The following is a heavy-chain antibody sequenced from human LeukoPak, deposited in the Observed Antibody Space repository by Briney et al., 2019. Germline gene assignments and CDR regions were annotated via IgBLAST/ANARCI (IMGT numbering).Heavy chain of an antibody. D-gene: IGHD3-10*01. CDR2: INWRGNT. J-gene: IGHJ5*02. CDR3: ARVTPGANWFDP. V-gene: IGHV4-39*07. Sequence: SETLSLTCSVSGGTITTSNFYWVWIRQPPGEGLEWIGSINWRGNTYYNPSLMSRVSMSKDTSKRQLSLKLISVTAADTAVYYCARVTPGANWFDPWGQGTLVTVSS. CDR1: GGTITTSNFY.